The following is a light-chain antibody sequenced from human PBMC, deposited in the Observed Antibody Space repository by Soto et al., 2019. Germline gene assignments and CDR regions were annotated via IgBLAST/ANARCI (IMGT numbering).Light chain of an antibody. V-gene: IGLV2-23*01. CDR2: EGS. CDR3: CSYAGSSTYVV. J-gene: IGLJ2*01. Sequence: QSVLTQPASMSGSPGQSITISCTGTSSDVGSYNLVSWYQQHPGKAPKLMIYEGSKRPSGVSNRFSGSKSGNTASLTISGLQAEDEADYYCCSYAGSSTYVVFGGGTKVTVL. CDR1: SSDVGSYNL.